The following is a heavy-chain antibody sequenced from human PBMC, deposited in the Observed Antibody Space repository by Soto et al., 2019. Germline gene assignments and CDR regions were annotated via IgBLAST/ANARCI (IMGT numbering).Heavy chain of an antibody. CDR2: ISYAGSNR. CDR3: ARERDHLLGVTDY. J-gene: IGHJ4*02. CDR1: GFTFSTYA. Sequence: GGSLRLSCAASGFTFSTYAMHWVRQAPGKGLEWVAAISYAGSNRYVADSVKGRFTISRDNSKNTLYLQMNSLRAEDTALYYCARERDHLLGVTDYWGQGTLVTVSS. V-gene: IGHV3-30-3*01. D-gene: IGHD2-21*02.